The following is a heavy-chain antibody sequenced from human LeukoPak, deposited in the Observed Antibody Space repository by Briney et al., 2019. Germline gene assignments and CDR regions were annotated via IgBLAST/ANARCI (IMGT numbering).Heavy chain of an antibody. CDR2: INHSGST. V-gene: IGHV4-34*01. J-gene: IGHJ1*01. CDR3: ARGRFGRVGAKFFQH. CDR1: GGSFSGYY. Sequence: SETLSLTCAVHGGSFSGYYWSWIRQPPGKGLEWIGEINHSGSTNYNPSLKSRVTISVDTSKNQFSLRLSSVTAADTAVYYCARGRFGRVGAKFFQHWGQGTLVTVSS. D-gene: IGHD3/OR15-3a*01.